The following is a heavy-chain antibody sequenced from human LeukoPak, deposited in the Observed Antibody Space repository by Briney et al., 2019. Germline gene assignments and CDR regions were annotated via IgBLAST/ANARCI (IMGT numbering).Heavy chain of an antibody. Sequence: PSETLSLTCTVSGGAISNDNFYWGWVRQPPGKGLEWVGSINYSGTTYYNPSLRSRVSISVDTSRTQFFLRLNSVNAADTAVYYCARLFDSWGQGILVTVSS. J-gene: IGHJ4*02. CDR2: INYSGTT. V-gene: IGHV4-39*01. CDR1: GGAISNDNFY. CDR3: ARLFDS.